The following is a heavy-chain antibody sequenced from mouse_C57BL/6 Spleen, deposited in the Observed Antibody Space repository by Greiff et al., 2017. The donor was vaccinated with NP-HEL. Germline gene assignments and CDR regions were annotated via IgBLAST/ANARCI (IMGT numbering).Heavy chain of an antibody. D-gene: IGHD2-4*01. V-gene: IGHV1-52*01. CDR2: IDPSDSET. CDR3: ARGDDYDEGRFAY. J-gene: IGHJ3*01. Sequence: QVQLKQPGAELVRPGSSVKLSCKASGYTFTSYWMHWVKQRPIQGLEWIGNIDPSDSETHYNQKFKDKATLTVDKSSSTAYMQLSSLTSEDSAVYYCARGDDYDEGRFAYWGQGTLVTVSA. CDR1: GYTFTSYW.